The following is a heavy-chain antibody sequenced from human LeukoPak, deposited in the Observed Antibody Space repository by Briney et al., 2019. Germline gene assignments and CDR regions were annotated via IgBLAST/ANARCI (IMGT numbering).Heavy chain of an antibody. D-gene: IGHD3-9*01. CDR1: GGSLSSSSYY. V-gene: IGHV4-39*07. CDR3: ASAATYYDILTGYRSNEAFDI. Sequence: PSETLSLTCIVSGGSLSSSSYYWGWIRQPPGKGLEWIGSIYYSGSTYYNPSLKSRVTISVDTSKNQFSLKLSSVTAADTAVYYCASAATYYDILTGYRSNEAFDIWGQGTMVTVSS. CDR2: IYYSGST. J-gene: IGHJ3*02.